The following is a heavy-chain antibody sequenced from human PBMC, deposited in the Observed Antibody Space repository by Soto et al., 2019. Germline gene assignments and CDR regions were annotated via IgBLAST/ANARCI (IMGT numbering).Heavy chain of an antibody. J-gene: IGHJ6*02. V-gene: IGHV4-4*02. CDR2: VYQSGIT. D-gene: IGHD3-22*01. CDR1: GDSVSRSTW. Sequence: QVLMEESGPGLVKPSGTLSLTCAVSGDSVSRSTWWSWVRQTPEKGLEWIGEVYQSGITHYSPSLKNRLTISLDKSKNQFSLKLTSVTAADAAVYFCARDGHFDSSGIMDVWGRGTTVTVAS. CDR3: ARDGHFDSSGIMDV.